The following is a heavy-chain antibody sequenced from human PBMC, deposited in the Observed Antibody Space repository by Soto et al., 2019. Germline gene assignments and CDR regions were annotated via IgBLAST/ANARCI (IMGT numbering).Heavy chain of an antibody. Sequence: XETMSLRCAAHNGSFTDYFWTWMRQSPGRGLEWIGEINHRGGATYNPSLRSRVTISIDTSKNHFSLSLRSLTAADTAVYYCVARGMTYDFLSGPHPFDPWGHGTLVTVSS. V-gene: IGHV4-34*01. CDR2: INHRGGA. J-gene: IGHJ5*02. CDR3: VARGMTYDFLSGPHPFDP. CDR1: NGSFTDYF. D-gene: IGHD3-3*01.